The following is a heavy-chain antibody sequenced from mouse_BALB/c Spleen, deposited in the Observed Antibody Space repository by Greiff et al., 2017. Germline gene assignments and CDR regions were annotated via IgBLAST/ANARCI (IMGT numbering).Heavy chain of an antibody. Sequence: EVKLMESGGGLVQPGGSLKLSCAASGFTFSSYGMSWVRQTPDKRLELVATITSNGGSTYYPDSVKGRFTISRDNAKNTLYLQMSSLKSEDTAMYYCARDQGITPMDYWGQGTSVTVSS. V-gene: IGHV5-6-3*01. CDR1: GFTFSSYG. J-gene: IGHJ4*01. CDR3: ARDQGITPMDY. CDR2: ITSNGGST. D-gene: IGHD1-1*01.